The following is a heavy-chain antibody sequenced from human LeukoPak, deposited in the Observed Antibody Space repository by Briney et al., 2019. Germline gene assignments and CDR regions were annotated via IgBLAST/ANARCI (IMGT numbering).Heavy chain of an antibody. J-gene: IGHJ6*03. V-gene: IGHV1-69*06. CDR1: GGTFSSYA. CDR3: AKGLRYYYYYMDV. D-gene: IGHD4-17*01. CDR2: IIPIFGTA. Sequence: ASVKVSCKASGGTFSSYAISWVRQAPGQGLEGMGGIIPIFGTANYAQKFQGRVTITADKSTSTAYMELSSLRSEDTAVYYCAKGLRYYYYYMDVWGKGTTVTVSS.